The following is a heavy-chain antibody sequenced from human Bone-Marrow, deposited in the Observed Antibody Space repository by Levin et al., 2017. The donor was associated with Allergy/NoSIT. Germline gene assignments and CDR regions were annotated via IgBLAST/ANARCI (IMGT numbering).Heavy chain of an antibody. CDR1: GYTFTGYY. CDR2: INPNSGGT. V-gene: IGHV1-2*06. J-gene: IGHJ3*02. D-gene: IGHD2-2*01. CDR3: ARGGGYCSSTSCYAFDAFDI. Sequence: ASVKVSCKASGYTFTGYYMHWVRQAPGQGLEWMGRINPNSGGTNYAQKFQGRVTMTRDTSISTAYMELSRLRSDDTAVYYCARGGGYCSSTSCYAFDAFDIWGQGTMVTVSS.